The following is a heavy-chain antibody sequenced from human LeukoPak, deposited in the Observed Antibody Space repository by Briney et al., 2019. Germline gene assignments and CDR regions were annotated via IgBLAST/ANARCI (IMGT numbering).Heavy chain of an antibody. D-gene: IGHD1-26*01. CDR2: ISWNSGSI. CDR1: GFTFDDYA. V-gene: IGHV3-9*01. J-gene: IGHJ6*02. CDR3: AKDMAGATRPPYYYGMDV. Sequence: GGSLRLSCAASGFTFDDYAMHWVRQAPGKGLEWVSGISWNSGSIGYADSVKGRFTISRDNAKNSLYLQMNSLRAEDTALYYCAKDMAGATRPPYYYGMDVWGQGTTVTVSS.